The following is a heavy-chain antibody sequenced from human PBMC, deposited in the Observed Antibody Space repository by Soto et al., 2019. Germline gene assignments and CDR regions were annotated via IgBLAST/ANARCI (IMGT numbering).Heavy chain of an antibody. CDR2: ISGNSGSM. V-gene: IGHV3-9*01. Sequence: EVQLVESGGGLVQPGRSLRLSCAASGFTFDDYAMHWVRQAPGKGLEWVSGISGNSGSMGYADSVKGRFTISRDNSKNSLYLQMNSLRAEDTALYYCAKGLIYDYTSFDYWGQGTLVTVSS. D-gene: IGHD3-16*01. CDR3: AKGLIYDYTSFDY. CDR1: GFTFDDYA. J-gene: IGHJ4*02.